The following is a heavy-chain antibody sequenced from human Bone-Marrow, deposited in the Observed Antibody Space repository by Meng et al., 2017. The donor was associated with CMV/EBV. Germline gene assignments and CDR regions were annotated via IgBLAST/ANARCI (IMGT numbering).Heavy chain of an antibody. CDR1: GYSFTSYW. V-gene: IGHV5-51*01. CDR2: IYPGDSDT. CDR3: ARHGARAVAGTARFDP. D-gene: IGHD6-19*01. J-gene: IGHJ5*02. Sequence: GGSLRLSCKGSGYSFTSYWIGWVRQMPGKGLEWVGIIYPGDSDTRYSPSFQGQVTISADKSISTAYLQWSSLRASDSAMYYCARHGARAVAGTARFDPWGQRTLVTVSS.